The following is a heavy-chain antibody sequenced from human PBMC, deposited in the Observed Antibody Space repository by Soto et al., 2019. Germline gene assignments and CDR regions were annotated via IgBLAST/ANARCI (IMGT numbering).Heavy chain of an antibody. D-gene: IGHD3-10*01. J-gene: IGHJ6*03. Sequence: QVELVQSGVEVKKPGASVKVSCKASGYTFTNHGLSWVRQAPGQGLEWMGWISASNGDTNYAQKFLGRVTVTKDTSTSTGYMELRSLNSEETAVYYCARMVRGSKIDYYYYMDVWGKGTTVIVSS. CDR3: ARMVRGSKIDYYYYMDV. CDR2: ISASNGDT. CDR1: GYTFTNHG. V-gene: IGHV1-18*04.